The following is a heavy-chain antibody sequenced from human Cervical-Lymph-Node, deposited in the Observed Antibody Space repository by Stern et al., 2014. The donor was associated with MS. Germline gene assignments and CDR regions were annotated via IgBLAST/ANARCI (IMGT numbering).Heavy chain of an antibody. J-gene: IGHJ4*02. CDR3: AKGIVGGWYEGYFDY. CDR2: ISGSGDST. Sequence: EVQLLESGGGLVQPGGSLRVSCGASGFTFNNYAMSWLRQAPGKGLEWVSAISGSGDSTYYVDSVRGRFTISRDNSKNTLYLQMNSLRVEDTAVYYCAKGIVGGWYEGYFDYWGQGTLVTVSS. D-gene: IGHD6-19*01. V-gene: IGHV3-23*01. CDR1: GFTFNNYA.